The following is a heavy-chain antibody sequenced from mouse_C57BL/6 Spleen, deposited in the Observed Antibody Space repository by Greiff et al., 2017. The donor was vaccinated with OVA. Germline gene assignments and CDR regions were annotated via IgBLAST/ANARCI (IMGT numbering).Heavy chain of an antibody. J-gene: IGHJ2*01. CDR1: GYTFTSYW. CDR3: ARYGTEYFDY. V-gene: IGHV1-64*01. CDR2: IHPNSGST. D-gene: IGHD1-1*01. Sequence: VQLQQPGAELVKPGASVKLSCKASGYTFTSYWMHWVKQRPGQGLEWIGMIHPNSGSTNYNEKFKSKATLTVDKSSSTAYMQLSSLTSEDAAVYYCARYGTEYFDYWGKGTTLTVSS.